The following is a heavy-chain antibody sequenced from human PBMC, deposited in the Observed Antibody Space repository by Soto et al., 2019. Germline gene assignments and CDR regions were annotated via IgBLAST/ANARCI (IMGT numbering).Heavy chain of an antibody. CDR2: IIPIFGTA. CDR1: GGTFSSYA. V-gene: IGHV1-69*13. D-gene: IGHD2-2*01. Sequence: ASVKVSCKASGGTFSSYAISWVRQAPGQGLEWMGGIIPIFGTANYAQKFQGRVTITADESTSTAYMELSSLRSEDTAVYYCARVGTVEDIVVVPAAIFGMDVWGQGTMVTAP. CDR3: ARVGTVEDIVVVPAAIFGMDV. J-gene: IGHJ6*02.